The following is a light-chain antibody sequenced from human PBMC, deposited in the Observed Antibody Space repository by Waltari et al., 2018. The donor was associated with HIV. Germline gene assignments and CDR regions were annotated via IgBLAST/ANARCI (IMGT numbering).Light chain of an antibody. Sequence: QSALTQPRSVSGSPGQSVTISCIGPSSDVGAYDYVSWYQQHPGKAPQLMIYDVSKRPSGVPDRFSGSKSGNTASLTISGLQAEDEADYYCCSFTGTYVLGTGTTVTVL. J-gene: IGLJ1*01. CDR2: DVS. CDR1: SSDVGAYDY. CDR3: CSFTGTYV. V-gene: IGLV2-11*01.